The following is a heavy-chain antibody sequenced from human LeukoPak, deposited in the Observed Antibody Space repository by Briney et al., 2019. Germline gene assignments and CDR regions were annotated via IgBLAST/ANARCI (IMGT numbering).Heavy chain of an antibody. V-gene: IGHV4-39*07. Sequence: SETLSLTCTVSGGSISSSSYYWGWIRQPPGKGLEWIGSIYYSGSTYYNPSLKSRVTISVDTSKNQFSLKLSSVTAADTAVYYCARMSGGSVGDYWGQGTLVTVSS. CDR3: ARMSGGSVGDY. J-gene: IGHJ4*02. CDR2: IYYSGST. D-gene: IGHD2-15*01. CDR1: GGSISSSSYY.